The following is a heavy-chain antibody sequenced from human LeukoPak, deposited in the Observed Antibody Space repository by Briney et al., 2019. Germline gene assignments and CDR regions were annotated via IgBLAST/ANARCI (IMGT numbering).Heavy chain of an antibody. J-gene: IGHJ4*02. CDR1: GFTFSSYG. Sequence: GGTLRLSCAASGFTFSSYGMSWVRQAPGKGLEWVSGISGSGGTTYYADSVKGRFIISRDNSKNTLYLQVDSLRAADTALYYCAKGKQWLALFDHWGQGTLVTVSS. CDR3: AKGKQWLALFDH. CDR2: ISGSGGTT. D-gene: IGHD6-19*01. V-gene: IGHV3-23*01.